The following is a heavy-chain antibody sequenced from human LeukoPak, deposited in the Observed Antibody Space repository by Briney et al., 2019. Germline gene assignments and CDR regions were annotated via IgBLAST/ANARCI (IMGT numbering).Heavy chain of an antibody. CDR2: ISSSSSYI. Sequence: PGGSLRLSCAASGFTFSSYSMNWVRQAPGKGLEWVSSISSSSSYIYYADSVKGRFTISRDNAKNSLYLQMNSLRAEDTAVYYCARDRTDNYYYYYRDVWGKGTTVTVSS. CDR1: GFTFSSYS. CDR3: ARDRTDNYYYYYRDV. V-gene: IGHV3-21*01. J-gene: IGHJ6*03.